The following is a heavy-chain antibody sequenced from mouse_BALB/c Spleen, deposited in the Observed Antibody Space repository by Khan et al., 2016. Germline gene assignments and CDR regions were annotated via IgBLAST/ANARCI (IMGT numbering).Heavy chain of an antibody. CDR2: INPYNDGT. CDR3: ARRGYYGSNYAGFAY. V-gene: IGHV1S136*01. CDR1: GYTFISYV. J-gene: IGHJ3*01. Sequence: VQLQQSGPELIKPGASVKMSCKASGYTFISYVMHWVKQKPGQGLEWIGYINPYNDGTKYNETFTGKATLTSDKSSSTAYMELSSLTSEDSAVYYCARRGYYGSNYAGFAYWGQGTLVTVSA. D-gene: IGHD1-1*01.